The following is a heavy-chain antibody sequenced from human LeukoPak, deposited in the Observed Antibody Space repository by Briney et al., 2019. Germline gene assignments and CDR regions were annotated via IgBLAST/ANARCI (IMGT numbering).Heavy chain of an antibody. CDR3: AKPPTVVTEY. J-gene: IGHJ4*02. D-gene: IGHD4-23*01. Sequence: GGSLRLSCAASGFTFSSYGMHRVRQAPGKGLEWVAFIRYDGSNKYYADSVEGRFTISRDNSKNTLYLQMNSLRAEDTAVYYCAKPPTVVTEYWGQGTLVTVSS. CDR2: IRYDGSNK. CDR1: GFTFSSYG. V-gene: IGHV3-30*02.